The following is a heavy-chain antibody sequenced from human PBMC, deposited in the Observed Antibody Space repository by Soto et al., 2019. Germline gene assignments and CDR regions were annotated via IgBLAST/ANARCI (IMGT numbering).Heavy chain of an antibody. V-gene: IGHV4-31*03. D-gene: IGHD2-2*01. CDR1: GGSISSGGYY. CDR3: ASSSGQLLYSFDY. Sequence: SETLSLTCTVSGGSISSGGYYWSWIRQHPGKGLEWIGYIYYSGSTYYNPSLKSRVTISVDTSKNQFSLKLSSVTAADTAVYYCASSSGQLLYSFDYWGQGTLVTVSS. J-gene: IGHJ4*02. CDR2: IYYSGST.